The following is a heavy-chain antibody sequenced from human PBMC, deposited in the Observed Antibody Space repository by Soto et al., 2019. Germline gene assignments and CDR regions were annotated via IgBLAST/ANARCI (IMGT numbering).Heavy chain of an antibody. CDR1: GFTFSSYE. CDR3: ARDHDSVGYFDY. Sequence: EVQLVESGGGLVQPGGSLRLSCAASGFTFSSYEMNWVRQAPGKGLEWVSYISSSGSTIYYADSVKGRFTISRDNAKNSLYLQMNSLRAEDTAVYYCARDHDSVGYFDYWGQGTLVTVSS. V-gene: IGHV3-48*03. J-gene: IGHJ4*02. D-gene: IGHD1-26*01. CDR2: ISSSGSTI.